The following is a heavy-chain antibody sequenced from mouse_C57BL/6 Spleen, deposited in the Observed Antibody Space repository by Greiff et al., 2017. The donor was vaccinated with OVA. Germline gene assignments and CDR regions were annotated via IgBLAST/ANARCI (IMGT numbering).Heavy chain of an antibody. D-gene: IGHD3-2*02. CDR3: ARGGSGFGGDY. CDR2: INPRRGYT. V-gene: IGHV1-7*01. J-gene: IGHJ2*01. CDR1: GYPFTSYW. Sequence: VKLQASGAELAKPGASVTLSCKASGYPFTSYWMHWVNPRPGQGLEWIGYINPRRGYTQYNQKLQDKATLTADKSSSTSYMQLSSRTYEDAAVYFCARGGSGFGGDYWGQGTTLTVSS.